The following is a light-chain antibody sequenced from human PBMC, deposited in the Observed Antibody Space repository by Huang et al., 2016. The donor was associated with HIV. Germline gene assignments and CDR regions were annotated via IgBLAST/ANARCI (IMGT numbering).Light chain of an antibody. J-gene: IGKJ3*01. CDR2: EVS. V-gene: IGKV2D-29*01. CDR1: QSLLQSDGKTF. CDR3: MQSGHLPFT. Sequence: TQSPLSLSVSPGQPASISCKSSQSLLQSDGKTFLYWFLQRPGQPPQLLIYEVSNRFSGGPDRFSGSGSATDFTLTISRVEAEDVGLYYCMQSGHLPFTFGPGTKVEI.